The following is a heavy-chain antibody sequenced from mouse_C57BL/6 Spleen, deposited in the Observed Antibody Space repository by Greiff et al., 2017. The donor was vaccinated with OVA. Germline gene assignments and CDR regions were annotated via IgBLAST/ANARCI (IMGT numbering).Heavy chain of an antibody. J-gene: IGHJ4*01. Sequence: VKLMESGPGLVAPSQSLSITCTVSGFSLTSYAISWVRQPPGKGLEWLGVIWTGGGTNYNSALKSRLSISKDNSKSKVFLKMNSLQTDDTARYYCARNSYGSSYDYAMDYWGQGTSVTVSS. D-gene: IGHD1-1*01. CDR2: IWTGGGT. CDR1: GFSLTSYA. V-gene: IGHV2-9-1*01. CDR3: ARNSYGSSYDYAMDY.